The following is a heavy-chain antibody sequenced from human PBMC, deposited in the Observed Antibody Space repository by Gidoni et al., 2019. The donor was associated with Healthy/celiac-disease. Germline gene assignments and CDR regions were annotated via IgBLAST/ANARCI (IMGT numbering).Heavy chain of an antibody. CDR3: ASPFGELSDALDY. J-gene: IGHJ4*02. V-gene: IGHV1-69*02. D-gene: IGHD3-10*01. CDR1: GGTFSSYT. CDR2: IIPILGIA. Sequence: QVQLVQSGAEVKKPGSSVKVSCKASGGTFSSYTISWVRQAPGQGLEWMGRIIPILGIANYAQKFQGRVTITADKSTSTAYMELSSLRSEDTAVYYCASPFGELSDALDYWGQGTLVTISS.